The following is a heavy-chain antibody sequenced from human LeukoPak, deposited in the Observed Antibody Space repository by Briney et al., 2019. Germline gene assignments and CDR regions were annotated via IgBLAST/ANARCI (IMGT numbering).Heavy chain of an antibody. J-gene: IGHJ2*01. CDR2: IYYSGST. Sequence: SETLSLTCTVSGGSISSSSYYWGWIRQPPGKGLEWIGSIYYSGSTYYNPSLKSRVPISVDTSKNQFSLKLSSVTAADTAVYYCARRPGYVWGSYRYRGYFDLWGRGTLVTVSS. CDR3: ARRPGYVWGSYRYRGYFDL. V-gene: IGHV4-39*01. D-gene: IGHD3-16*02. CDR1: GGSISSSSYY.